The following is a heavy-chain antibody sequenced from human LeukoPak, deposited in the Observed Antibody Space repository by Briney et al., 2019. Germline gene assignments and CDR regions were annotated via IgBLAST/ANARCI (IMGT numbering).Heavy chain of an antibody. D-gene: IGHD5-24*01. CDR3: ARTRTRNNYGEYYFDY. J-gene: IGHJ4*02. Sequence: SETLSLTCTVSGDSITNYYWSWIRQSPGKGLEWIAYIYYSGTTNYNPSINSRVTISVDTSKNQFSLKLRSVTAADTAVYYCARTRTRNNYGEYYFDYWGQGTLVTVSS. CDR1: GDSITNYY. CDR2: IYYSGTT. V-gene: IGHV4-59*01.